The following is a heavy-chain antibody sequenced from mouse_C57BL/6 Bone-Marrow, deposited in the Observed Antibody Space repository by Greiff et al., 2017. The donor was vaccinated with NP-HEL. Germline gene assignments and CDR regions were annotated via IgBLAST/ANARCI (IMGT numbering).Heavy chain of an antibody. Sequence: DVMLVESGGDLVKPGGSLKLSCAASGFTFSSYGMSWVRQTPDKRLEWVATISSGGSYTYYPDSVKGRFTISRDNAKNTLYLQLSSLKSEDKAMYYCARHSGPYYAMDYWGQGTSVTVSS. CDR3: ARHSGPYYAMDY. CDR2: ISSGGSYT. CDR1: GFTFSSYG. V-gene: IGHV5-6*02. J-gene: IGHJ4*01.